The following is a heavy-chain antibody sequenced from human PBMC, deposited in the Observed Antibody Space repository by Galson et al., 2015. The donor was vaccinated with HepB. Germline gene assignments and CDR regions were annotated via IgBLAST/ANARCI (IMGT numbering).Heavy chain of an antibody. D-gene: IGHD2-15*01. Sequence: LSLTCAVSGDSISSGGYYWSWIRQSPGKGLEWIGYIYYSGTTYYNPSLKSRVTISVDTSKNQFSLKMSSVTAADTAVHYCARVRCSSGSCYTFDSWGQGTLVTVSS. CDR3: ARVRCSSGSCYTFDS. CDR1: GDSISSGGYY. CDR2: IYYSGTT. V-gene: IGHV4-30-4*01. J-gene: IGHJ4*02.